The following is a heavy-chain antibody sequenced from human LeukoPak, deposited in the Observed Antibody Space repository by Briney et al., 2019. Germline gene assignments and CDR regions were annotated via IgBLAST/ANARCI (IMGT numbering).Heavy chain of an antibody. CDR3: ARSSGYESSCGMDV. D-gene: IGHD5-12*01. J-gene: IGHJ6*02. CDR2: IYSGGST. V-gene: IGHV3-53*04. Sequence: GGSLRLSCAASGFTVSSNYMSWVRQAPGKGLEWVSVIYSGGSTYYADSVKGRFTISRHNSKNTLYLQMNSLRAEDTAVYYCARSSGYESSCGMDVWGQGTTVTVSS. CDR1: GFTVSSNY.